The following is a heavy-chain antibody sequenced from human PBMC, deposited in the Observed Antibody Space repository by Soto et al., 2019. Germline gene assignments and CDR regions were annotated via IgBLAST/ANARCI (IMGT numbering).Heavy chain of an antibody. D-gene: IGHD5-12*01. CDR1: GFTFSSYW. CDR2: IKQDGSEK. J-gene: IGHJ4*02. V-gene: IGHV3-7*01. Sequence: SLRLSCAASGFTFSSYWMSWVRQAPGKGLEWVANIKQDGSEKYYVDSVKGRFTISRDNAKNSLYLQMNSLRAEDTAVYYCRSSGSSGLYYFDYWGQGTLVTVSS. CDR3: RSSGSSGLYYFDY.